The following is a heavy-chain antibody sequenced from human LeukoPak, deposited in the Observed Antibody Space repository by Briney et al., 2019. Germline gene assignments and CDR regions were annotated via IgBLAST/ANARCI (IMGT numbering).Heavy chain of an antibody. Sequence: PGRSLRLSCAASGFTFSSYGMHWVRQAPGKGLEWVAVISYDGSNQDYGDSVKGRFAISRDNSKHTVYLQMDSLRAEDTAVYYCAKSHVSTATGTGRYFDYWGQGTLVTVSS. CDR2: ISYDGSNQ. D-gene: IGHD3-9*01. J-gene: IGHJ4*02. CDR3: AKSHVSTATGTGRYFDY. V-gene: IGHV3-30*18. CDR1: GFTFSSYG.